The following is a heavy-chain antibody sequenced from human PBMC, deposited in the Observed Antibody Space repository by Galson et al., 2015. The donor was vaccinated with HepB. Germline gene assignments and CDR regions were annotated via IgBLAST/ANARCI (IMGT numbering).Heavy chain of an antibody. CDR1: GFTVDNNY. V-gene: IGHV3-53*01. CDR2: FSSDGTT. J-gene: IGHJ5*02. Sequence: SLRLSCAASGFTVDNNYMSWVRQAPGKGLEWVSVFSSDGTTCYADSVKGRFTISRDNSKNTLYLQMNSLRAEDAAVYYCARDTFGATLDPWGQGTLVTVSS. CDR3: ARDTFGATLDP. D-gene: IGHD3-16*01.